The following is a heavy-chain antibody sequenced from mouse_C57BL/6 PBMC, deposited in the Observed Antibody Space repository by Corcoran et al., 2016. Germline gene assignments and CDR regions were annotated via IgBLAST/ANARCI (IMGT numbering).Heavy chain of an antibody. D-gene: IGHD2-5*01. CDR1: GYTFTDYY. J-gene: IGHJ4*01. V-gene: IGHV1-26*01. Sequence: EVQLQQSGPELVKPGASVKISCKASGYTFTDYYMNWVKQSHGKSLEWIGDINPNNGGTSYNQKFKGKATLTVDKSSSTAYIELRSLTSEDSAVYYCARPYSNSYYYAMDYWGQGTSVTVSS. CDR3: ARPYSNSYYYAMDY. CDR2: INPNNGGT.